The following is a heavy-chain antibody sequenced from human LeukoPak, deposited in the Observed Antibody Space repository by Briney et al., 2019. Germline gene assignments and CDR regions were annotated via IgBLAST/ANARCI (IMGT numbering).Heavy chain of an antibody. D-gene: IGHD6-13*01. V-gene: IGHV3-33*01. J-gene: IGHJ1*01. Sequence: GGSLRLSCAASGFTFSSYGMHWVRQAPGKGLEWVAVIWYDGSNKYYADSVKGRFTISRDNSKNTLYLQMNSLRAEDTAVYYCARNHNPRRIAAAGTEYFQHWGQGTLVTVSS. CDR2: IWYDGSNK. CDR3: ARNHNPRRIAAAGTEYFQH. CDR1: GFTFSSYG.